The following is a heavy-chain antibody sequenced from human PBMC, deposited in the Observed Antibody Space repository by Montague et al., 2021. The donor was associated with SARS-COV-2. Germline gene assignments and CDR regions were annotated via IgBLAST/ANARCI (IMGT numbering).Heavy chain of an antibody. V-gene: IGHV3-7*01. D-gene: IGHD3-10*01. Sequence: SLRLSCAASGFSFSSRGMSWVRQVPGKGLEWVATVEQDGSESNYVDSVKGRFTISRDNAKSSAYLQMSSLRVEDTAVYFCARDHYGSEDYWGQGILVTVSS. CDR1: GFSFSSRG. CDR3: ARDHYGSEDY. J-gene: IGHJ4*02. CDR2: VEQDGSES.